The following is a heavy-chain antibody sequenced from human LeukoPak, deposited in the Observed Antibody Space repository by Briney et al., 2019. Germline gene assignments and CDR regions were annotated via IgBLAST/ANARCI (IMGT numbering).Heavy chain of an antibody. D-gene: IGHD5-12*01. Sequence: GRSLRLSCAASGFTFSSYAMHWVRQAPGKGLEWVAVISYDGSNKYCADSVKGRFTISRDNSKNTLYLQMNSLRAEDTAVYYCAREVIVATTYYFDYWGQGTLVTVSS. CDR3: AREVIVATTYYFDY. CDR1: GFTFSSYA. J-gene: IGHJ4*02. V-gene: IGHV3-30-3*01. CDR2: ISYDGSNK.